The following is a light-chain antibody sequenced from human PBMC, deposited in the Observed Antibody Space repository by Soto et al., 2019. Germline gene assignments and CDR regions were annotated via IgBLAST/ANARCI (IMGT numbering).Light chain of an antibody. CDR2: DAS. V-gene: IGKV3-11*01. CDR1: QSVSSY. J-gene: IGKJ5*01. CDR3: QHYDSLPIT. Sequence: EIVLTQSPATLSFSPGERATLSFGASQSVSSYLAWYQQKPGQAPRLLIYDASNRATGIPARFSGSGSGTDFTLTISSLEPEDFAVFYCQHYDSLPITFGQGTRLEIK.